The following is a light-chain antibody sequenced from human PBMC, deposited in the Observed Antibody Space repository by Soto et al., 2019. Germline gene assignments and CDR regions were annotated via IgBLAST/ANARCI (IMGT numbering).Light chain of an antibody. CDR3: HHHSDWPIT. CDR1: QSISSS. J-gene: IGKJ4*01. V-gene: IGKV3-11*01. CDR2: DAS. Sequence: EIVLIQAPVTLSLSPAERATLSCRASQSISSSLASYQQSPGQAPRLLIFDASNRATGIPVGFSGSGSGTAVTLTISSLEPDVCTVYDCHHHSDWPITFGGWPRVES.